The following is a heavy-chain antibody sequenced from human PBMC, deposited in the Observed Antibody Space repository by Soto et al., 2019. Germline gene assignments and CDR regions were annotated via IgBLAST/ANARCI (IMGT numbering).Heavy chain of an antibody. V-gene: IGHV3-74*01. CDR1: GFTFSGDW. J-gene: IGHJ5*02. D-gene: IGHD3-3*01. Sequence: GGSLRLSCVASGFTFSGDWMHWVRQVPGKGLVWVSRISPDGTTTYYADSVKGRFTISRDNAKNTLYLQMNGLRADDTAVYYCSRGRSPYYGYFDPWGPGTLITVSS. CDR2: ISPDGTTT. CDR3: SRGRSPYYGYFDP.